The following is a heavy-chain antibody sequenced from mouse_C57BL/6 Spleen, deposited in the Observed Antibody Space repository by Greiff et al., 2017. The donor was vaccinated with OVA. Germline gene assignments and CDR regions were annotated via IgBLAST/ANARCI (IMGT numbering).Heavy chain of an antibody. CDR1: GFTFTDYY. Sequence: DVMLVESGGGLVQPGGSLSLSCAASGFTFTDYYMSWVRQPPGKALEWLGFIRNKANGYTTEYSASVKGRFTISRDNSQSILYRQMNALRAEDSATYYCASPYYDYETWCAYWGKGTLVTVSA. CDR3: ASPYYDYETWCAY. J-gene: IGHJ3*01. D-gene: IGHD2-4*01. V-gene: IGHV7-3*01. CDR2: IRNKANGYTT.